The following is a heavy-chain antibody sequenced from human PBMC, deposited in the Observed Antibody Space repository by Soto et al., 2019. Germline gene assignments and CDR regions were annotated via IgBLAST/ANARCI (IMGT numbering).Heavy chain of an antibody. Sequence: EVQLVESGGGLVQPGRSLRLSCAASGFTFDDYAMHWVRQAPGKGLEWVSGISWNSGSIGYADSVKGRFTISRDNAKNSLYLQMNSLRAEDTALYYCAKDQTYYYDSSGFTPIDYWGQGTLVTVSS. CDR3: AKDQTYYYDSSGFTPIDY. CDR1: GFTFDDYA. CDR2: ISWNSGSI. J-gene: IGHJ4*02. D-gene: IGHD3-22*01. V-gene: IGHV3-9*01.